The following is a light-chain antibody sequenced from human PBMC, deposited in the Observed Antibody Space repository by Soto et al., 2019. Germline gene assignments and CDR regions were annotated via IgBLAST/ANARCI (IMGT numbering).Light chain of an antibody. CDR3: ISKTSTTTPYV. V-gene: IGLV2-14*01. CDR2: EVS. J-gene: IGLJ1*01. CDR1: SGDVGGFHY. Sequence: QSVLTQPASVSGSPGQSITISCTGTSGDVGGFHYVSWYQQHPGKAPKLMIYEVSNRPSGVSNRFSGSKSGNTASLTIPGLRAEDEADYYCISKTSTTTPYVFGTGTKVTVL.